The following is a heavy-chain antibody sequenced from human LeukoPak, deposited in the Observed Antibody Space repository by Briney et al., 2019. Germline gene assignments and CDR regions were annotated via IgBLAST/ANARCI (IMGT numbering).Heavy chain of an antibody. J-gene: IGHJ4*02. Sequence: PGGSLRLSCAASGFTFSSYSMHWVRQAPGKGLVWVSRINSDGIYTNYADSVRGRFTISRDNAKNTLYLQMNSLRAEDTALYYCARQNRDFDYWGLGALVTVSP. CDR3: ARQNRDFDY. CDR2: INSDGIYT. D-gene: IGHD1-14*01. CDR1: GFTFSSYS. V-gene: IGHV3-74*01.